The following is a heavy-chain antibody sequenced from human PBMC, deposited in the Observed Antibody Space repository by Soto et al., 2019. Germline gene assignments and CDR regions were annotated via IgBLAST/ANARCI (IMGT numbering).Heavy chain of an antibody. CDR2: IYYSGST. CDR1: GGSISSYY. V-gene: IGHV4-59*01. CDR3: ARDVGPGLWFGNPAGWFDP. J-gene: IGHJ5*02. Sequence: PSETLSLTCTVSGGSISSYYWSWIRQPPGKGLEWIGYIYYSGSTNYNPSLKSRVTISVDTSKNQFSLKLSSVTAADTAVYYCARDVGPGLWFGNPAGWFDPWGQGTLVTVSS. D-gene: IGHD3-10*01.